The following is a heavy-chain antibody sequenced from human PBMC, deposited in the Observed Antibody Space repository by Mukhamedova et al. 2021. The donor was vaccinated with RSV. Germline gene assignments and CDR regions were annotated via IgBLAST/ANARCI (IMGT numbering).Heavy chain of an antibody. CDR3: APNYGQRPFDY. D-gene: IGHD3-10*01. Sequence: TISRDNAKNTLYLQMNSLRAEDTAVYYCAPNYGQRPFDYWGQGTLVTVSS. J-gene: IGHJ4*02. V-gene: IGHV3-74*01.